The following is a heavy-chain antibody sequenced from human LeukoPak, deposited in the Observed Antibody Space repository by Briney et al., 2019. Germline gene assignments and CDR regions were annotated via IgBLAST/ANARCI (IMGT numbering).Heavy chain of an antibody. D-gene: IGHD3-10*01. J-gene: IGHJ4*02. CDR1: GFTFSSYS. CDR2: ISSSSSYI. Sequence: GGSLRLSCAASGFTFSSYSMNWVRQAPGKGLEWVSSISSSSSYIYYADSVKGRFTISRDNAKNSLYLQMNSLRAEDTAVYYCARGTSGSHYNIRSDDFDYWGQGTLVTVSS. CDR3: ARGTSGSHYNIRSDDFDY. V-gene: IGHV3-21*01.